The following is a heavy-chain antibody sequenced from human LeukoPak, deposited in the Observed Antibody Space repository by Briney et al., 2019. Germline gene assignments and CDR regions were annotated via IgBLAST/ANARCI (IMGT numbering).Heavy chain of an antibody. J-gene: IGHJ4*02. V-gene: IGHV3-23*01. CDR1: GFTFSSYA. D-gene: IGHD3-22*01. Sequence: PGGSLRLSCAASGFTFSSYAMSWVRQAPGKGLEWVSAISGSGGSTYNADSVKGRFTISRDNSKNTLYLQMNSLRAEDTAVYYCAKAPVGYYYDSSGERYFDYWGKGTLVTVSS. CDR3: AKAPVGYYYDSSGERYFDY. CDR2: ISGSGGST.